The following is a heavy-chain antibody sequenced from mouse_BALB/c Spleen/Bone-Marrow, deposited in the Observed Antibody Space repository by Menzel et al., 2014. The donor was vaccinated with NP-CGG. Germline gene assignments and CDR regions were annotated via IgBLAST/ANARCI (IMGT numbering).Heavy chain of an antibody. Sequence: VQLQQSGPGLVAPSQSLSTTCTVSGLSLTSYGVHWVRQPPGKGLEWLGVIWAGGSTNYNSALMSRLSISKDNSKSQVFLKMNSLQTDDTAMYYCARDRGDYVFAYWGQGTLVTVSA. D-gene: IGHD2-4*01. J-gene: IGHJ3*01. V-gene: IGHV2-9*02. CDR2: IWAGGST. CDR3: ARDRGDYVFAY. CDR1: GLSLTSYG.